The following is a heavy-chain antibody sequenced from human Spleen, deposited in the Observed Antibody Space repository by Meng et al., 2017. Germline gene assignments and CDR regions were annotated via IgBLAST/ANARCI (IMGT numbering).Heavy chain of an antibody. CDR2: IYCSGRNT. V-gene: IGHV3-48*03. Sequence: GESLKISCVASGFNFSSYDMNWVRQAPGKGLEWLSSIYCSGRNTYYADSVKGRFTISRDNSKNSLYLQMNSLRVEDTAVYYCARTLSTPVTSYGAFDVWGQGTMVTVSS. CDR1: GFNFSSYD. D-gene: IGHD2-15*01. CDR3: ARTLSTPVTSYGAFDV. J-gene: IGHJ3*01.